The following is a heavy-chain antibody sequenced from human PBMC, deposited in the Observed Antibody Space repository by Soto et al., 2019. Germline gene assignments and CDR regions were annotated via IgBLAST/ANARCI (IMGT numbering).Heavy chain of an antibody. Sequence: LSLTCAVSGYSISSGYYWGWIRQPPGKGLEWIGSIYHSGSTYYNPSLKSRVTISVDTSKNQFSLKLSSVTAADTAVYYCARDGEGSGSYYSAYYYYGMDVWGQGTTVTVSS. D-gene: IGHD3-10*01. CDR2: IYHSGST. V-gene: IGHV4-38-2*02. CDR3: ARDGEGSGSYYSAYYYYGMDV. CDR1: GYSISSGYY. J-gene: IGHJ6*02.